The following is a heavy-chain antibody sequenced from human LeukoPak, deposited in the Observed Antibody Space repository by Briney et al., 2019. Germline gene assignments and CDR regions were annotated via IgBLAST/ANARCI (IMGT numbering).Heavy chain of an antibody. Sequence: GGSLRLSCAASGFTFSSYEMNWVRQAPGKGLEWVSYISSSGSTIYYADSVKGRFTISRDNAKNSLYLQMNSLRAEDTAVYYCARVGNYYDSSGYYLRYYYYYMDVWGKGTTVTVSS. V-gene: IGHV3-48*03. J-gene: IGHJ6*03. CDR2: ISSSGSTI. D-gene: IGHD3-22*01. CDR1: GFTFSSYE. CDR3: ARVGNYYDSSGYYLRYYYYYMDV.